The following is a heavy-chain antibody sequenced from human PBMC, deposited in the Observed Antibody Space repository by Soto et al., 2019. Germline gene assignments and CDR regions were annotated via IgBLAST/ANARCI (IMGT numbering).Heavy chain of an antibody. CDR1: GFTVSSTNY. V-gene: IGHV3-53*01. J-gene: IGHJ4*02. D-gene: IGHD5-12*01. Sequence: EVPVVESGGGLIQPGGSLRLSCVVSGFTVSSTNYMSWVRQAPGQGLEWVSVIYSGGTTFYADSVKGRFTISRDNSKNTLYLQMNSLRAEDTAVYYCHGYGYWGQGTLVTVSS. CDR3: HGYGY. CDR2: IYSGGTT.